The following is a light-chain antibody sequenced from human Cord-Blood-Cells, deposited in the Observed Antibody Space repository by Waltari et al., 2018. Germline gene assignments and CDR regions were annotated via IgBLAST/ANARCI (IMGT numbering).Light chain of an antibody. CDR2: DAS. V-gene: IGKV3-11*01. CDR3: QQRSNWPIT. J-gene: IGKJ5*01. CDR1: QSVSSY. Sequence: EIVLTQSPATLSLSPGDRATLSCRDSQSVSSYLAWYQQKPGQAPRLLIYDASNRATGIPARFSGSGSGTDVTLTISSLEPEDFAVYYCQQRSNWPITFGQGTRLEIK.